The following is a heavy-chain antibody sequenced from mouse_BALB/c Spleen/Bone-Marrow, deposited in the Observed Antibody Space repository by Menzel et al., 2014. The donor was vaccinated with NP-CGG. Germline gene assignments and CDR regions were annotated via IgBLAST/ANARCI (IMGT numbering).Heavy chain of an antibody. CDR3: ARYGNYFDY. CDR2: IYYSGTI. J-gene: IGHJ2*01. V-gene: IGHV3-5*02. D-gene: IGHD2-1*01. Sequence: EVKLMESGPGLVKPSQTVSLICTVTGISITTGNYRWSWIRQFPGNKLEWIGYIYYSGTITYNPSLTSRTTITRDTSKNQFFLEMNSLTAEDTATYYCARYGNYFDYWGQGTTLTVSS. CDR1: GISITTGNYR.